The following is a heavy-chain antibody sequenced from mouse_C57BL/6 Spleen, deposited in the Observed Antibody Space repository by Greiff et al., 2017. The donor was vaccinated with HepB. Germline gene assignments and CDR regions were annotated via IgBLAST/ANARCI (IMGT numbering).Heavy chain of an antibody. CDR1: GYTFTSYG. CDR3: ARRDDYDSWFAY. D-gene: IGHD2-4*01. V-gene: IGHV1-81*01. J-gene: IGHJ3*01. CDR2: IYPRSGNN. Sequence: QVQLRESGAELARPGASVKLSCKASGYTFTSYGISWVKQRTGQGLEWIGEIYPRSGNNYYNEKFKGKATLTADQSSSTAYMELRSLTSEDSAVYFCARRDDYDSWFAYWGQGTLVTVSA.